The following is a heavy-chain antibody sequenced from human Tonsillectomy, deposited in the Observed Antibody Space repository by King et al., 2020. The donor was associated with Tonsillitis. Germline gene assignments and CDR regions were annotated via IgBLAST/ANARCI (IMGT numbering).Heavy chain of an antibody. CDR3: ARIRYSSSFHYMDV. J-gene: IGHJ6*03. CDR2: INHSGST. V-gene: IGHV4-34*01. Sequence: VQLQQWGAGLLKPSETLSLTCAVYGGSFSGYYWSWIRQPPGKGLEWIGEINHSGSTNYNPSLKSRVTISVDTSKNQCSLKLSSLTAADTAVYYCARIRYSSSFHYMDVWGKGTTVTVSS. D-gene: IGHD6-13*01. CDR1: GGSFSGYY.